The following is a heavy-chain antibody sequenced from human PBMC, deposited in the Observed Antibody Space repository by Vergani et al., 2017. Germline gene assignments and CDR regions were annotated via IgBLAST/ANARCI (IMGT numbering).Heavy chain of an antibody. Sequence: QVQLQESGPGLLKPSETLSLTCTVSGGSISSYYWTWIRQPPGKGLEWIGNIYYTGSTNYNPSLQSRVTMSVDTSNNQFSLRLSSVTAADTAVYYCARGWVSGWYGELGYWGQGTLVTVSS. CDR3: ARGWVSGWYGELGY. D-gene: IGHD6-19*01. J-gene: IGHJ4*02. V-gene: IGHV4-59*01. CDR2: IYYTGST. CDR1: GGSISSYY.